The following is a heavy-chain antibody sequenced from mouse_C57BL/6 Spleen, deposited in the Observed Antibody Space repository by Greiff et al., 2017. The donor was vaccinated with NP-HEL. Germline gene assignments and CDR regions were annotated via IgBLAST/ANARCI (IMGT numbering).Heavy chain of an antibody. J-gene: IGHJ4*01. CDR2: IDPSDSET. V-gene: IGHV1-52*01. D-gene: IGHD2-1*01. CDR1: GYTFTSYW. Sequence: VQLQQPGAELVRPGSSVKLSCKASGYTFTSYWMHWVKQRPIQGLEWIGNIDPSDSETHYNQKFKDKATLTVDKSSSTAYMQLSSLTSEDSAVYYCARRGYGNYVDYAMDYWGQGTSVTVSS. CDR3: ARRGYGNYVDYAMDY.